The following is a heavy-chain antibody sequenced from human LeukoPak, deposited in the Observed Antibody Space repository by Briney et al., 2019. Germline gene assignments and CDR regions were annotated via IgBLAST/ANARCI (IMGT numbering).Heavy chain of an antibody. CDR1: GYTFTGYY. J-gene: IGHJ6*02. Sequence: ASVKVSCKASGYTFTGYYMHWVRQAPGQGLEWMGWINPNSGGTNYAQKFQGRVTMTRDTSISTAYMELSRLRSDDTAVYYCARDCTSCYYYYGMDVWGQGTTVCVSS. D-gene: IGHD2-2*01. CDR3: ARDCTSCYYYYGMDV. V-gene: IGHV1-2*02. CDR2: INPNSGGT.